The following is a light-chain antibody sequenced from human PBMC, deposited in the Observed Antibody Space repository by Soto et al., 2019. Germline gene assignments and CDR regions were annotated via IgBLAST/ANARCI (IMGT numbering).Light chain of an antibody. Sequence: DLQMTQSPSTLSASVGDRVTITCRASQSISSWLAWYQQKPGKAPKLLIYKASSLESGVPSRFSGSGSGTEFTLTISSLQPDDFATYYCQQYDSYWAFGEATKVGIK. CDR2: KAS. V-gene: IGKV1-5*03. J-gene: IGKJ1*01. CDR1: QSISSW. CDR3: QQYDSYWA.